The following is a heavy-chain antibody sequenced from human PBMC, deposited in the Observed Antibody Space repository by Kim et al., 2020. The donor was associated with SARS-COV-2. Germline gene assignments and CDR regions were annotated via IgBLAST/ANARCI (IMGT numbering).Heavy chain of an antibody. D-gene: IGHD5-12*01. Sequence: SQYHADSGRGRFPISRDNSKSTLYLQMNSLGADDTALYYCAKVRSGYHTDWGQGTLLTVSS. CDR2: SQ. CDR3: AKVRSGYHTD. V-gene: IGHV3-23*01. J-gene: IGHJ4*02.